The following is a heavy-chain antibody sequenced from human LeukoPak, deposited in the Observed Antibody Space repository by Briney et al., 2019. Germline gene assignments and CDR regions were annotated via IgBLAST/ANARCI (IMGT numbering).Heavy chain of an antibody. Sequence: SETLSLTCTVSGGSISSDNYYWGWIRQPPGKGLEWIGYIYYSGSTNYNPSLKSRVTISADTSKNQFSLKLSSVTAADTAVYYCARIGAGDRTFYDISTGYDQNWFDPWGQGTLVTVSS. J-gene: IGHJ5*02. CDR3: ARIGAGDRTFYDISTGYDQNWFDP. V-gene: IGHV4-61*01. CDR2: IYYSGST. D-gene: IGHD3-9*01. CDR1: GGSISSDNYY.